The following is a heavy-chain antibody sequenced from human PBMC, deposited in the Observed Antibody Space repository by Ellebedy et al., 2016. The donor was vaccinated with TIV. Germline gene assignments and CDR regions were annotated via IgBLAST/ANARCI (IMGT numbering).Heavy chain of an antibody. V-gene: IGHV3-30*03. Sequence: PGGSLRLSCATSGFTFSSYGMHWVRQAPGKGLEWVAVISYDGTYKYYADSVKGRFTISRDSSKNTLYLQMNSLRAIDTAVYYCGRGVGKPGGWCDPWGQGTLVTVSS. D-gene: IGHD3-10*01. CDR3: GRGVGKPGGWCDP. CDR1: GFTFSSYG. J-gene: IGHJ5*02. CDR2: ISYDGTYK.